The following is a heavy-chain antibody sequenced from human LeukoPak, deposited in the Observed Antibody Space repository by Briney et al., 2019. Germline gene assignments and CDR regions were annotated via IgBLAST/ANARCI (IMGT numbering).Heavy chain of an antibody. D-gene: IGHD2-2*01. CDR3: ARDPGSTTRRDYYYYYMDV. CDR2: INPNSGGT. V-gene: IGHV1-2*02. Sequence: ASVKVSCKASGYTFTGYYMHWVRQAPGQGLEWMGWINPNSGGTNYAQKFQGRVTMTRDTSISTAYMELSRLRSDDTAVYYCARDPGSTTRRDYYYYYMDVWGKGTTVTVSS. J-gene: IGHJ6*03. CDR1: GYTFTGYY.